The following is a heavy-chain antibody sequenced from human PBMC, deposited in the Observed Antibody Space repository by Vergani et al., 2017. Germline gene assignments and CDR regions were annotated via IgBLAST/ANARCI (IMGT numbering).Heavy chain of an antibody. Sequence: QVQLVQSGAEVKKPGSSVKVSCKASGGTFSSYTISWVRQAPGQGLEWMGRIIPILGIANYAQKFQGRVTITADKSTGTAYMELSSLRSEDTAVYYCARDXSIVVVPAATDRYWYFDLWGRGTLVTVSS. D-gene: IGHD2-2*01. J-gene: IGHJ2*01. CDR1: GGTFSSYT. V-gene: IGHV1-69*08. CDR3: ARDXSIVVVPAATDRYWYFDL. CDR2: IIPILGIA.